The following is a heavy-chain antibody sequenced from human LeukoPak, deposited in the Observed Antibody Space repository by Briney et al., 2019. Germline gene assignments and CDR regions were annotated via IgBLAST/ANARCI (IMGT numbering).Heavy chain of an antibody. D-gene: IGHD3-22*01. J-gene: IGHJ4*02. V-gene: IGHV1-18*01. CDR2: ISAYNGNT. CDR3: ARDLGVVVVRGYFDY. Sequence: ASVKVSCKASGYNFTSYGISWVRQAPGQGLEWMGWISAYNGNTNYAQKLQGRVTMTTDTSTSTDYMELRSLRSDDTAVYYCARDLGVVVVRGYFDYWGQGTLVTVSS. CDR1: GYNFTSYG.